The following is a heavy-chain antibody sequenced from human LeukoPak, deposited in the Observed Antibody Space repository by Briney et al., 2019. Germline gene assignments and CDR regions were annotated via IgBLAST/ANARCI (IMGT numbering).Heavy chain of an antibody. CDR2: ISWNSGSI. V-gene: IGHV3-9*01. D-gene: IGHD3-3*01. Sequence: GGSLRLSCAASGFTFDDYAMHWVRHAPGKGLEWVSGISWNSGSIGYADSVKGRFTISRDNAKNSLYLQMNSLRAEDTALYYCAKAPYYDFWSGYLGYWGQGTLVTVSS. CDR3: AKAPYYDFWSGYLGY. CDR1: GFTFDDYA. J-gene: IGHJ4*02.